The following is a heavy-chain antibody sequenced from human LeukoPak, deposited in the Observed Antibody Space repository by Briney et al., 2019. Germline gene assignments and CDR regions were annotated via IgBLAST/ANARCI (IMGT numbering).Heavy chain of an antibody. V-gene: IGHV3-23*01. Sequence: GGSLRLSCAASGFTFSSYAMSWVRQAPGKGLEWVSAISGSGGSTYYADSVKGRFTISRDNSKNTLYLQMNSLRAEDTAVYYCAKDVSPSMIVGTVDYWGQGTLVTVSS. CDR3: AKDVSPSMIVGTVDY. CDR2: ISGSGGST. CDR1: GFTFSSYA. J-gene: IGHJ4*02. D-gene: IGHD3-22*01.